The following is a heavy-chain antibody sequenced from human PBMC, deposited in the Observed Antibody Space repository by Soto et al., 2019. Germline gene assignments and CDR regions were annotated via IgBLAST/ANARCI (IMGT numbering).Heavy chain of an antibody. J-gene: IGHJ4*02. CDR2: IIPILRMA. Sequence: QVQLVQSGAEVKMPGSSVKVSCTASGGTFTSYTFSRVRQVPGQGLEWMGRIIPILRMADFAQKFQGRVTINADESTSTVYMKLSSLRSADTAVYYCATSYGSGSAHFDYWGQGTLVTVS. V-gene: IGHV1-69*02. CDR1: GGTFTSYT. D-gene: IGHD3-10*01. CDR3: ATSYGSGSAHFDY.